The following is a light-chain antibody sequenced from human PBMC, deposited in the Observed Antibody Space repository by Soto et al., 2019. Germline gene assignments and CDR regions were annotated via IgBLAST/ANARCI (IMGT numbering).Light chain of an antibody. J-gene: IGKJ4*01. V-gene: IGKV3-11*01. CDR3: QQRSNWPLT. CDR2: DAS. CDR1: QSFSSY. Sequence: EIVLTQSPATLSLSPGEGATLSCRASQSFSSYLAWYQQKPGQAPRLLIYDASNRATGIPARFSGSGSGTDFTLTISSLEPEDFAVYYCQQRSNWPLTFGGGTKVEI.